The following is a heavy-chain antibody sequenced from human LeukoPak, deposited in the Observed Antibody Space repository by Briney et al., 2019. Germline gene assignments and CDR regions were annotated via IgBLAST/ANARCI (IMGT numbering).Heavy chain of an antibody. Sequence: PGGSLRLSCAASGLTVSSNYMSWVRQAPGKGLEWVSVIYSGGSTYYADSVKGRFTISRDNSKNTLYLQMNSLRAEDTAVYYCARDLTIDYGDYENSDYWGQGTLVTVSS. V-gene: IGHV3-66*01. CDR1: GLTVSSNY. CDR3: ARDLTIDYGDYENSDY. D-gene: IGHD4-17*01. J-gene: IGHJ4*02. CDR2: IYSGGST.